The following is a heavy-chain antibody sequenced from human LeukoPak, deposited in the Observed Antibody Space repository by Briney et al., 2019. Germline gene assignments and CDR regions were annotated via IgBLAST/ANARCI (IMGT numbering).Heavy chain of an antibody. V-gene: IGHV1-46*01. CDR3: AREAIMSIAARPYYFDY. CDR1: GYTFTSYY. Sequence: GASVKVSCKASGYTFTSYYMHWVRQAPGQGLEWMGIINPSGGSTSYAQKFQGRVTITADESTSTAYMELSSLRSEDTAVYYCAREAIMSIAARPYYFDYWGQGTLVTVSS. J-gene: IGHJ4*02. D-gene: IGHD6-6*01. CDR2: INPSGGST.